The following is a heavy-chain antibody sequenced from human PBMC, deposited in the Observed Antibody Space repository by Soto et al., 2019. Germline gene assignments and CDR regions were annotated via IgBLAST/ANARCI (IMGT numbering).Heavy chain of an antibody. Sequence: XGSLRLSCAGAGFTPTTTPLSWVRQPPGKGLEWVTTIIGTASRTYYVDSVKGRFFISRDNSKNTVTLQMNNLTLDDTAVYYCATSFRYFDNWGQGTRVTVSS. CDR3: ATSFRYFDN. V-gene: IGHV3-23*05. CDR2: IIGTASRT. D-gene: IGHD3-9*01. J-gene: IGHJ4*02. CDR1: GFTPTTTP.